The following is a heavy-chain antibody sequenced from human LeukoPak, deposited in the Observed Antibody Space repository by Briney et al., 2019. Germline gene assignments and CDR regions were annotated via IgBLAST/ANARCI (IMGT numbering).Heavy chain of an antibody. J-gene: IGHJ6*02. CDR2: ISGSGGST. CDR1: GFTFSSYA. CDR3: AQVLRTPNYYDSSGYYYYYGMDV. Sequence: QAGGSLRLSCAASGFTFSSYAMSWVRQAPGKGLEWVSAISGSGGSTYYADSVKGRFTISRDNSKNTLYLQMNSLRAEDTAVYYCAQVLRTPNYYDSSGYYYYYGMDVWGQGTTVTVSS. D-gene: IGHD3-22*01. V-gene: IGHV3-23*01.